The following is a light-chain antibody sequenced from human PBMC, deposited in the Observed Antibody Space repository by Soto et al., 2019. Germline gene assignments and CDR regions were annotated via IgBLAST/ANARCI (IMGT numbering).Light chain of an antibody. CDR2: WAS. CDR1: QTLLYTSNNKTY. Sequence: DILMTQAPDSLAVSLGERATINCKSSQTLLYTSNNKTYLAWYQQKPGQPPKLLIYWASVRDSGVPDRFSGSGSETDFTHTISNLQAEDVAVYYCQQYFDNSITFGQGTRLET. V-gene: IGKV4-1*01. J-gene: IGKJ5*01. CDR3: QQYFDNSIT.